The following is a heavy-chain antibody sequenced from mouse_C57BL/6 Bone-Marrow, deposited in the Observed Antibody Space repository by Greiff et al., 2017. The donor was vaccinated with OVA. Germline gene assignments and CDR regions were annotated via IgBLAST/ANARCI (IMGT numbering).Heavy chain of an antibody. D-gene: IGHD4-1*01. Sequence: LVAPSQSLSITCTVSGFSLTSYAISWVRQPPGKGLEWLGVIWTGGGTNYNSALKSRLSISKDNSKSQVFLKMNSLQTDDTARYYCARKTGKMGYYAMDYWGQGTSVTVSS. CDR3: ARKTGKMGYYAMDY. V-gene: IGHV2-9-1*01. J-gene: IGHJ4*01. CDR1: GFSLTSYA. CDR2: IWTGGGT.